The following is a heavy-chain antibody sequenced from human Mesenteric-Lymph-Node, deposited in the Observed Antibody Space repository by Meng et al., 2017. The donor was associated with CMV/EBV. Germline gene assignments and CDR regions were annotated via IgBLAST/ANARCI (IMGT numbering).Heavy chain of an antibody. D-gene: IGHD2-8*01. CDR3: AKRPLLGPYCTNGVCWNDY. CDR1: GFRFEHHA. J-gene: IGHJ4*02. CDR2: ISWNSDSI. V-gene: IGHV3-9*01. Sequence: SLKISCAASGFRFEHHAMHWVRQAPGKGLEWVSGISWNSDSIGYGDAVKGRFIISRDNAKKSLYLQMSGLRAEDTAVYYCAKRPLLGPYCTNGVCWNDYWGQGTLVTVSS.